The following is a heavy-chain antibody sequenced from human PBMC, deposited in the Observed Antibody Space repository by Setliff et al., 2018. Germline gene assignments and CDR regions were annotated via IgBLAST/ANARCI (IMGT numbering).Heavy chain of an antibody. CDR3: ARGGYSRGPPVYYFDY. Sequence: SETLSLTCAVSGYSISSGYYWGWIRQPPGKGLEWIGSIYHSGCTYYNPSLKSRVTISVDTSKNQFSLKLSSVTAADTAVYYCARGGYSRGPPVYYFDYWGQGTLVTVSS. CDR1: GYSISSGYY. D-gene: IGHD5-12*01. CDR2: IYHSGCT. V-gene: IGHV4-38-2*01. J-gene: IGHJ4*02.